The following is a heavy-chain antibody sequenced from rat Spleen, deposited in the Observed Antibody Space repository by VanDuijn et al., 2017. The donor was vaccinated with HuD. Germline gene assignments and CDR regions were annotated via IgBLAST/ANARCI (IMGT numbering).Heavy chain of an antibody. Sequence: EVQLVESGGDLVQPGRSMKLSCAASGFTFSDYAMAWVRQAPTKGLEWVAYISYDGGTTYYRESVKGRFTISRDNAKSTLYLQMDSLRSEDTATYYCTTTDRAYYEYKDYWYFDLWGPGTMVTVSS. CDR2: ISYDGGTT. CDR1: GFTFSDYA. CDR3: TTTDRAYYEYKDYWYFDL. D-gene: IGHD1-9*01. V-gene: IGHV5-20*01. J-gene: IGHJ1*01.